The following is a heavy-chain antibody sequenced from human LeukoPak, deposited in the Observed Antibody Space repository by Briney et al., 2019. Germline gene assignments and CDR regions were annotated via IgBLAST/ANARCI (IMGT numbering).Heavy chain of an antibody. Sequence: SETLSLTCSVSGASISRYYWSWIRQPPGKGLEWIGYIYYSGSTNYNPSLKSRVTISVDTSKNQFSLKLSSVTAADTAVYYCARARPSSWFDPWGQGTLVTVSS. V-gene: IGHV4-59*01. J-gene: IGHJ5*02. CDR3: ARARPSSWFDP. CDR2: IYYSGST. CDR1: GASISRYY.